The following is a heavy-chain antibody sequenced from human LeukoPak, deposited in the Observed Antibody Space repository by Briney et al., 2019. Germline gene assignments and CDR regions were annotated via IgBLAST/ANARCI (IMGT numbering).Heavy chain of an antibody. Sequence: GASVKVSCKASGGTFSSYAISWVRQAPGQGLEWMAGIIPIFSTANYAQTFKGRFTITADKSTSTSYMELSSLRSEDTAVYYCASPRRRDFWSGYYPSYFDYWGQGTLVTVSS. J-gene: IGHJ4*02. V-gene: IGHV1-69*06. CDR3: ASPRRRDFWSGYYPSYFDY. CDR2: IIPIFSTA. D-gene: IGHD3-3*01. CDR1: GGTFSSYA.